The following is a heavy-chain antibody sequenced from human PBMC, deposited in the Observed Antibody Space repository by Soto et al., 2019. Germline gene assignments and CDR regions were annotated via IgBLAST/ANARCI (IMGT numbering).Heavy chain of an antibody. D-gene: IGHD6-19*01. J-gene: IGHJ4*02. CDR1: GFTFSSYG. V-gene: IGHV3-30*18. CDR3: AKGYSRGPQWLSPY. CDR2: ISYDGSNK. Sequence: PGGSLRLSCAASGFTFSSYGMHWVRQAPGKGLEWVAVISYDGSNKYYADSVKGRFTISRDNSKNTLYLQMNSLRAEDTAVYYCAKGYSRGPQWLSPYWGQGTLVTVSS.